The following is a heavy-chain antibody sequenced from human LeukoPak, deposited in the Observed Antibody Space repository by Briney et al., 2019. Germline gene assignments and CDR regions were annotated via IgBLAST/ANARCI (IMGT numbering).Heavy chain of an antibody. V-gene: IGHV4-34*01. CDR3: ARGSFSMVRGVSLTFDY. Sequence: SETLSLTCAVYGGSFSGYYWSWIRQPPGKGLEWIGGINHSGSTNYNPSLKSRVTISVDTSKNQFSLKLSSVTAADTAVYYCARGSFSMVRGVSLTFDYWGQGTLVTVSS. CDR1: GGSFSGYY. J-gene: IGHJ4*02. CDR2: INHSGST. D-gene: IGHD3-10*01.